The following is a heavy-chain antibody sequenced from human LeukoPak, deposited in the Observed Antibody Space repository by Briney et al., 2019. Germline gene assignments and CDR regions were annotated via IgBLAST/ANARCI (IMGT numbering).Heavy chain of an antibody. CDR1: GFTFSSYN. J-gene: IGHJ2*01. D-gene: IGHD3-22*01. Sequence: PGGSLRLSCAASGFTFSSYNMNWVRQAPGKRLEWVSYISISSTTIYYADSVKGRFTISRDNGKNSLSLQMNSLRAEDTAVYYCASSTYYYDSSGTRHWYFDLWGRGTLVTVSS. V-gene: IGHV3-48*01. CDR3: ASSTYYYDSSGTRHWYFDL. CDR2: ISISSTTI.